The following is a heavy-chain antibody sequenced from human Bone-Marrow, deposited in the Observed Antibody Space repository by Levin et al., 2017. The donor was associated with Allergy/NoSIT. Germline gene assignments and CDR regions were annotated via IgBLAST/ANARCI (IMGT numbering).Heavy chain of an antibody. V-gene: IGHV1-69*13. CDR2: IIPIFGTT. J-gene: IGHJ6*01. Sequence: AASVKVSCKASGGALSSSAFTWVRQAPGQGLEWMGGIIPIFGTTDFAQTFLDRVTITADESTSTVYMELSSLRSQDAAVYDCARGDYYVSERYYNGRYSYYYGIDVWGQGTTVTVSS. CDR3: ARGDYYVSERYYNGRYSYYYGIDV. D-gene: IGHD3-10*01. CDR1: GGALSSSA.